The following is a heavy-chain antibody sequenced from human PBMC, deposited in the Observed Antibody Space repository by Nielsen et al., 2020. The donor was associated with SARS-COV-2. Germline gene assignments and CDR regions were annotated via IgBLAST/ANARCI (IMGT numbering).Heavy chain of an antibody. CDR1: GYTFTSYA. J-gene: IGHJ4*02. CDR2: INAGNGNT. CDR3: AREAVWGGSCFDY. Sequence: ASVKVSCKASGYTFTSYAMHWVRQAPGQRLEWMGWINAGNGNTKYSQKFQGRVTITRDTSASTAYMELSSLRSEDTAVYYCAREAVWGGSCFDYWGQGTLVTVSS. D-gene: IGHD2-15*01. V-gene: IGHV1-3*01.